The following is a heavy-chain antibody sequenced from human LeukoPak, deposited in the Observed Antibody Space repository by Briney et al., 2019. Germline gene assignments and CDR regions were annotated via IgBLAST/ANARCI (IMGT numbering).Heavy chain of an antibody. CDR2: IYYSGST. V-gene: IGHV4-59*01. CDR1: GGSITTYY. CDR3: ARLYYYDSSGYSHDAFDI. J-gene: IGHJ3*02. D-gene: IGHD3-22*01. Sequence: SETLSLTCTVSGGSITTYYWSWIRQPPGKGLEWIGYIYYSGSTNYNPSLKSRVTISVDTSKNQFSLKLSSVTAADTAVYYCARLYYYDSSGYSHDAFDIWGQGTMVTVSS.